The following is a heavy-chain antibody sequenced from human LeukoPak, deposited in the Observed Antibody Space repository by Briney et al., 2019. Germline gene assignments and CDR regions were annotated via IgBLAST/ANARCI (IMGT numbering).Heavy chain of an antibody. D-gene: IGHD5-12*01. Sequence: GGSLRLSCAASGFTVSSNYMSWVRQAPGKGLEWVSVIYSGGSTYYADSVKGRFTISRDNSKNTLYLQMNSLRPEDTAVYYCARQAYSGYDFDYWGQGTLVTVSS. CDR3: ARQAYSGYDFDY. J-gene: IGHJ4*02. CDR1: GFTVSSNY. V-gene: IGHV3-66*04. CDR2: IYSGGST.